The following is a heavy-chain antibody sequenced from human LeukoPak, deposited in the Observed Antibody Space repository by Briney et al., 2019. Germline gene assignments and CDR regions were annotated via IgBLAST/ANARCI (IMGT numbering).Heavy chain of an antibody. V-gene: IGHV3-23*01. Sequence: GGSLRLACEASGLTFISSVIGSVRQAPGKGPEWVPAISGSGGGTYYADFVEDPFAIYRDNPKNPLYQQTDSQRAEDSALYYGVQEAPRGLAFDVWGQGTRVTVSS. CDR3: VQEAPRGLAFDV. J-gene: IGHJ3*01. CDR1: GLTFISSV. CDR2: ISGSGGGT.